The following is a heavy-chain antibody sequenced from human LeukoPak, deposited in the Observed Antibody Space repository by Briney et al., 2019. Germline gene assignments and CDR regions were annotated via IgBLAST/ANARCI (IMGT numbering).Heavy chain of an antibody. Sequence: QPGGSLRLSCAASGFTFDDYAMHWVRQAPGKGLEWVSCISWNSGSIGYADSVKGRFTISRDNAKNSLYLQMNSLRAEDTALYYCAGVDALITGTPYWGQGTLVTVSS. V-gene: IGHV3-9*01. CDR2: ISWNSGSI. CDR3: AGVDALITGTPY. D-gene: IGHD1-20*01. J-gene: IGHJ4*02. CDR1: GFTFDDYA.